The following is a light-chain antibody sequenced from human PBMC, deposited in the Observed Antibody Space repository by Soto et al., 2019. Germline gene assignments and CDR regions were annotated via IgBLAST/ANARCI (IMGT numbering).Light chain of an antibody. CDR2: DAS. CDR3: QQYRGPRT. CDR1: QNINYW. Sequence: DIKMTQSPSTLSASMGDRVTITCQASQNINYWLAWYQHKLGSPPKLLIYDASNLGRGVPSRFSGGGSGTPFTLNISSLRPDDVATYYCQQYRGPRTFGQGTKVE. J-gene: IGKJ1*01. V-gene: IGKV1-5*01.